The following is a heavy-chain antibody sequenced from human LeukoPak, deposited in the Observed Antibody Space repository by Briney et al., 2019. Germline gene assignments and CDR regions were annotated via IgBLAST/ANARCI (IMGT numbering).Heavy chain of an antibody. Sequence: ASVKVSCKASGYTFTSYAMHWVRQAPGQRLEWMGWINAGNGNTKYSQKFQGRVTITRDTSASTAYMELRSLRSDDTAVYYCARSRNHATGNDAFDIWGQGTMVTVSS. CDR2: INAGNGNT. CDR3: ARSRNHATGNDAFDI. V-gene: IGHV1-3*01. J-gene: IGHJ3*02. CDR1: GYTFTSYA.